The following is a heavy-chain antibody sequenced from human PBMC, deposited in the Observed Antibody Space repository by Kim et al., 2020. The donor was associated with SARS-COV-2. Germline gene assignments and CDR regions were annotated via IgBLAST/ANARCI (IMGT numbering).Heavy chain of an antibody. J-gene: IGHJ1*01. V-gene: IGHV3-48*02. D-gene: IGHD2-2*01. Sequence: YADSVKGRFTISRDNAKNALYLQMNSLRDEDTAVYYWARDVSSTSCFFQHWGQGTLVTVSS. CDR3: ARDVSSTSCFFQH.